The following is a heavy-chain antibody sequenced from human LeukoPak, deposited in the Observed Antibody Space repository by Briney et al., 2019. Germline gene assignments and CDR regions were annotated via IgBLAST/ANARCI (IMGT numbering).Heavy chain of an antibody. V-gene: IGHV5-51*01. J-gene: IGHJ4*02. CDR3: ARAPTWLSKWHYFDH. CDR1: GYRFTTSW. D-gene: IGHD6-19*01. Sequence: GESLKISCRGSGYRFTTSWIGWVRQMPGKGLEWVGVIFPSDSDTRYNPSFQGHVTISADKSIATAYLHWTSLKSSDTAFYFCARAPTWLSKWHYFDHWAQGTLVTVSS. CDR2: IFPSDSDT.